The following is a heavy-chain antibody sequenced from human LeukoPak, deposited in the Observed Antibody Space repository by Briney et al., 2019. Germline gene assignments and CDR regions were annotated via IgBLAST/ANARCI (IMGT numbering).Heavy chain of an antibody. CDR1: GLTFSNFG. CDR2: IHFDGSNT. V-gene: IGHV3-30*02. J-gene: IGHJ4*02. Sequence: PGGSLRLSCAASGLTFSNFGMHWVRQAPGKGLEWVAFIHFDGSNTYYTDSVKGRFTISRDDSKNTLYLQMSSLKVEDTAVYYCATTRAGINFEYWGQGTLVTVSS. D-gene: IGHD1-7*01. CDR3: ATTRAGINFEY.